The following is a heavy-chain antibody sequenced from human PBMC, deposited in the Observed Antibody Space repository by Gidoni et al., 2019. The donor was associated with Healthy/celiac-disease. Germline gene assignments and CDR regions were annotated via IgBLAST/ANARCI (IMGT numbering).Heavy chain of an antibody. D-gene: IGHD5-18*01. CDR1: GFTFSSYS. V-gene: IGHV3-48*01. CDR3: ARVSPGPDTAMAYFDY. CDR2: ISSSSRTI. Sequence: EVQLVESGGGLVQPGGSLRLSCAASGFTFSSYSMNWVRQAPGKGLEWVSYISSSSRTIYYADSVKGRFTISRDNAKNSLYLQMNSLRAEDTAVYYCARVSPGPDTAMAYFDYWGQGTLVTVSS. J-gene: IGHJ4*02.